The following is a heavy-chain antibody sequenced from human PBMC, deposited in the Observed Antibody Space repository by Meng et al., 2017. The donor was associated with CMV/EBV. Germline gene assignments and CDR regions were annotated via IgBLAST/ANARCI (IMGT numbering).Heavy chain of an antibody. Sequence: GGSLRLSCAASGFTFSSYEMNWVRQAPGKGLEWVSYISSSGSTIYYADSVKGRFTISRDNAKNSLYLQMNSLRAEDTAVYYCAKDSREYQPYYYGMDVWGQGTTVTVSS. CDR3: AKDSREYQPYYYGMDV. V-gene: IGHV3-48*03. CDR2: ISSSGSTI. CDR1: GFTFSSYE. D-gene: IGHD2-2*01. J-gene: IGHJ6*02.